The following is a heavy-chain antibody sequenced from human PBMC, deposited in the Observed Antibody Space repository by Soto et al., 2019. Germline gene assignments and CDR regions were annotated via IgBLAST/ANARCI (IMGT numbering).Heavy chain of an antibody. Sequence: QVQLVQSGAEVKKPGSSVKVSCKSSGGTFSSYAFSWVRQAPRQGLEWMGGIIPIFGTANYAQKFQGRVTITADESTSTAYMELSSLRSEDTAVYYCARRELDTTNPDALAWRDFDYWGQGTLVTVSS. V-gene: IGHV1-69*01. CDR2: IIPIFGTA. J-gene: IGHJ4*02. CDR1: GGTFSSYA. CDR3: ARRELDTTNPDALAWRDFDY. D-gene: IGHD1-1*01.